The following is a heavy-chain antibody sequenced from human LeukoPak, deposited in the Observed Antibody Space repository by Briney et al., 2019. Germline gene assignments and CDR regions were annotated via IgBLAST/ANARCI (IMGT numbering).Heavy chain of an antibody. CDR1: GGSISSDHW. Sequence: SGTLSLTCAVSGGSISSDHWWSWVRQPPGKGLEWIGYIYYSGSTNYNPSLKSRVTISVDTSKNQFSLKLSSVTAADTAVYYCAGQKGAYYYDSSGPLWGQGTLVTVSS. D-gene: IGHD3-22*01. J-gene: IGHJ4*02. V-gene: IGHV4-4*02. CDR2: IYYSGST. CDR3: AGQKGAYYYDSSGPL.